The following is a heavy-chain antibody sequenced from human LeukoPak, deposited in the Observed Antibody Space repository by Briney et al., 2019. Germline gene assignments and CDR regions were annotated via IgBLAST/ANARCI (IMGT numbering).Heavy chain of an antibody. V-gene: IGHV4-4*02. CDR3: AGTPGGDYGGNARSYYYYYMDV. D-gene: IGHD4-23*01. Sequence: SGTLSLTCAVSGGSISSSNWWSWVRQPPGKGLEWIGEIYHSGSTNYNPSLKSRVTISVDKSKNQFSLKLSSVTAADTAVYYCAGTPGGDYGGNARSYYYYYMDVWGKGTTVTVSS. J-gene: IGHJ6*03. CDR1: GGSISSSNW. CDR2: IYHSGST.